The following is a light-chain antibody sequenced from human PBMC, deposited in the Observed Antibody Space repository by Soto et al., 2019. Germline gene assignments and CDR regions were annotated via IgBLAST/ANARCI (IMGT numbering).Light chain of an antibody. V-gene: IGLV2-23*02. CDR2: EVS. Sequence: QSALPQPASLSGSPGQSITISCTGTSSDVGSYNLVSWYQQHPGKAPKLMIYEVSKRPSGVSNRFSGSKSGNTASLTISGLQAEDEADYYCCSYAGSSTPFYVFGTGTKVTVL. J-gene: IGLJ1*01. CDR1: SSDVGSYNL. CDR3: CSYAGSSTPFYV.